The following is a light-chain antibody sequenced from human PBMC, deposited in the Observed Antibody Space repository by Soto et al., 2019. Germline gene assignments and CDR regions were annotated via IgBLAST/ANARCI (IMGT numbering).Light chain of an antibody. Sequence: QSVLTQPPSASGTPGQRVTISCSGSRSNIGSTTVSWYQQLPGRAPKLLIYTNYQRPSGVPDRFSGSKSGTSASLAISGLQSEDEADYYCAAWDDSLDGWVFGGGTKLTVL. V-gene: IGLV1-44*01. CDR2: TNY. CDR3: AAWDDSLDGWV. CDR1: RSNIGSTT. J-gene: IGLJ3*02.